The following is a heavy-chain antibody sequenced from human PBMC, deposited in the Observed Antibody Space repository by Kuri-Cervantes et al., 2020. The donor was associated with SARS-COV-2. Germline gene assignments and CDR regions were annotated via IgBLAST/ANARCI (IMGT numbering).Heavy chain of an antibody. CDR2: ISYDESNI. V-gene: IGHV3-30*03. CDR1: GFTFSSYG. J-gene: IGHJ6*02. D-gene: IGHD2-2*02. Sequence: LSLTCVASGFTFSSYGMHWVRQAPGKGLEWVAVISYDESNIYYADSVKGRFTISRDNSKNTLFLQMNSLRAEDTAVYYCARDTYCSSTSCYRGGTDVWGQGTTVTVSS. CDR3: ARDTYCSSTSCYRGGTDV.